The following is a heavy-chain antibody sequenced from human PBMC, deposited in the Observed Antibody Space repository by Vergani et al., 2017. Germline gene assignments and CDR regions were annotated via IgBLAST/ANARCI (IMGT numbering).Heavy chain of an antibody. CDR2: IYYSGST. J-gene: IGHJ4*02. Sequence: QVQLQESGPGLVKPSQTLSLTCPVPGGSISSGDYYWSWIRQPPGKGLEWIGYIYYSGSTYYNQSLKSRVTISVDTSKNQFSLKLSSVTAADTAVYYCARDRGSGSYYDFDYWGQGTLVTVSS. CDR1: GGSISSGDYY. D-gene: IGHD1-26*01. V-gene: IGHV4-30-4*08. CDR3: ARDRGSGSYYDFDY.